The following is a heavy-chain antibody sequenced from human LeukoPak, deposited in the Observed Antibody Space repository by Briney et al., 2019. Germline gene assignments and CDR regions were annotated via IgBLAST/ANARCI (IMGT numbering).Heavy chain of an antibody. J-gene: IGHJ4*02. CDR3: ARFRSGSYFDY. CDR1: GFTFSSYS. CDR2: ISSSSTI. Sequence: GGSLSLSXAASGFTFSSYSMNWVRQAPGKGLEWVSYISSSSTIYYADSVKGRFTISRDNAKNSLYLQMNSLRAEDTAVYYCARFRSGSYFDYWGQGTLVTVSS. D-gene: IGHD1-26*01. V-gene: IGHV3-48*01.